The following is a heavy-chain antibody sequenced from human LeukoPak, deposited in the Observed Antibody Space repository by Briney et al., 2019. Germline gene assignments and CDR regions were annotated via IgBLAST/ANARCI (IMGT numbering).Heavy chain of an antibody. V-gene: IGHV3-53*01. J-gene: IGHJ4*02. Sequence: GGSLRLSCTVSGFTVSSNSMSWVRQAPGKGLEWVSFIYSDNTHYSDSVKGRFTISRDNFKNTLYLQMNSLRAEDTAVYYCASQYCSGGSCCFDYWGQGTLVTVSS. CDR1: GFTVSSNS. D-gene: IGHD2-15*01. CDR2: IYSDNT. CDR3: ASQYCSGGSCCFDY.